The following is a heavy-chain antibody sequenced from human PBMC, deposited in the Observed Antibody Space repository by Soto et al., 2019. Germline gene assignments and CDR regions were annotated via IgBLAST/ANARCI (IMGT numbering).Heavy chain of an antibody. CDR2: IYYSGNT. V-gene: IGHV4-61*01. CDR3: ARTPFDRRRRFDP. D-gene: IGHD1-1*01. Sequence: QVQLQESGPGLVKPSETLSLTCTVSGGSVSSGSHYWSWIRQPPGKGLEWIGYIYYSGNTNYNPSLQSRVTISVDTAKNQFSLKLSSVTAADTAVYYCARTPFDRRRRFDPWGQGTLVTVSS. J-gene: IGHJ5*02. CDR1: GGSVSSGSHY.